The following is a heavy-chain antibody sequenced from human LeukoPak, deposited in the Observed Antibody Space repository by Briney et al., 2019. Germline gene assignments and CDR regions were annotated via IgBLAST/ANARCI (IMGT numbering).Heavy chain of an antibody. Sequence: PSETLSLTCTVSGGSISSYFGSWIRQSPGKGLTCLGYNYYTGTTDYNPSLKSRVTISLDTAKNQFSLNQKYVTAADTAVYYCARVRETYGDYIFAHWGQGILVTVSS. CDR2: NYYTGTT. V-gene: IGHV4-59*01. J-gene: IGHJ5*02. CDR3: ARVRETYGDYIFAH. D-gene: IGHD4-17*01. CDR1: GGSISSYF.